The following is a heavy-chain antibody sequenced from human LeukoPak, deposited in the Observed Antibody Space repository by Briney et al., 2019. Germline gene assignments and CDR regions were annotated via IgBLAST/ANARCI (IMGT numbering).Heavy chain of an antibody. CDR3: AGDYDPDRAYGMDV. D-gene: IGHD3-3*01. CDR1: GFTFSNYG. V-gene: IGHV3-33*01. Sequence: PGGSLRLSCTASGFTFSNYGMHWVRQAPGKGLEWVAVIWYDGGNKYYVDSVKGRFTISRDNSKNTLYLQITSLRDEDTAVYYRAGDYDPDRAYGMDVWGQGTTVTVSS. CDR2: IWYDGGNK. J-gene: IGHJ6*02.